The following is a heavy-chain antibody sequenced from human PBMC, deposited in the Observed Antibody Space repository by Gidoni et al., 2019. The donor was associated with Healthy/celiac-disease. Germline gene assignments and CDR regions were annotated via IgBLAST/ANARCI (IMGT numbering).Heavy chain of an antibody. CDR1: GGSFSGYS. J-gene: IGHJ4*02. Sequence: QVQLQQWGAGLLKPSETLSLTCAVYGGSFSGYSWSWIRQPPGKGLEWIGEINHSGSTNYNPSLKSRVTISVDTSKNQFSLKLSSVTAADTAVYYCARGSNYYGSGSYVSIFDYWGQGTLVTVSS. CDR3: ARGSNYYGSGSYVSIFDY. CDR2: INHSGST. D-gene: IGHD3-10*01. V-gene: IGHV4-34*01.